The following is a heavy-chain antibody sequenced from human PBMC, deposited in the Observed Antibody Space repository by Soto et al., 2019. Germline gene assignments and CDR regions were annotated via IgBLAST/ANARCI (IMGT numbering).Heavy chain of an antibody. CDR1: SECLWVSD. V-gene: IGHV4-34*01. D-gene: IGHD3-22*01. J-gene: IGHJ6*02. Sequence: HSESMSLTCAVCSECLWVSDWGWTRQPPGKGLEWIGEINHSGSTNYNPSLKSRVTISVDTSKNQFSLKLSSVTAADTAVYYCARVDVMTITEGDTRDYYYGMDIWGHGTTVIVTS. CDR3: ARVDVMTITEGDTRDYYYGMDI. CDR2: INHSGST.